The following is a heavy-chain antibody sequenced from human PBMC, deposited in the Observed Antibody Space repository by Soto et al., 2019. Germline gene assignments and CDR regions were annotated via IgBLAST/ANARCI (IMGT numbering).Heavy chain of an antibody. Sequence: GESLKISCKGSGFTFTSYWISWVRQMPVKGLEWMGIIYPGDSDSSYSPSFQGQVTISADKSINTAYLHWSSLKASDTAIYYCAKHEGYCSTTTCSNFDYWGQGTLVTVCS. D-gene: IGHD2-2*01. CDR2: IYPGDSDS. V-gene: IGHV5-51*01. CDR1: GFTFTSYW. J-gene: IGHJ4*02. CDR3: AKHEGYCSTTTCSNFDY.